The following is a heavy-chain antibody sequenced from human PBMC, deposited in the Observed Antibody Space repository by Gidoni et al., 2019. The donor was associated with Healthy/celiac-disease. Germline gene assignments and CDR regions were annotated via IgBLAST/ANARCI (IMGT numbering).Heavy chain of an antibody. CDR2: ISSSSSYI. V-gene: IGHV3-21*01. D-gene: IGHD6-13*01. CDR3: ARDREYSSTWEGIFYYYGMDV. CDR1: GFTLSSYS. Sequence: EVQLVESGGGLVKPGGSLRLSCAASGFTLSSYSMNWVRQAPGKGLEWVSSISSSSSYIYYADSVKGRFTISRDNAKNSLYLQMNSLRAEDTAVYYCARDREYSSTWEGIFYYYGMDVWGQGTTVTVSS. J-gene: IGHJ6*02.